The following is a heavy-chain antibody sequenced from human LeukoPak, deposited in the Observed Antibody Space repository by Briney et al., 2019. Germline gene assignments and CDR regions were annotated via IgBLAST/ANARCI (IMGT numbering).Heavy chain of an antibody. CDR1: GGSISSYF. D-gene: IGHD6-13*01. CDR2: IYTSGST. V-gene: IGHV4-4*07. Sequence: PSETLSLTCTVSGGSISSYFWSWVRQPAGKGLEWIGRIYTSGSTNYTPSLKSRVTMSVDTSKNQFSLKLSSVTAADTAVYYCARGCSSSWPRFWWFDPWGQGTLVTVSS. J-gene: IGHJ5*02. CDR3: ARGCSSSWPRFWWFDP.